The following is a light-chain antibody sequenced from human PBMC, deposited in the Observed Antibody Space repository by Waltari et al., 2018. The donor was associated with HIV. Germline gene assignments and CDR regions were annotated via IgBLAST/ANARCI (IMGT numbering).Light chain of an antibody. CDR1: SPHIGAGYA. J-gene: IGLJ1*01. CDR2: GNS. V-gene: IGLV1-40*01. Sequence: QSVLTQPPSVSGAPGQRVTISCTGSSPHIGAGYAVHWYQQLPGTAPKLLIYGNSNRPSGVPDRFSGSKSGTSASLAITGLQAEDEADYYCQSYDSSLSGSYVFGTGTKVTVL. CDR3: QSYDSSLSGSYV.